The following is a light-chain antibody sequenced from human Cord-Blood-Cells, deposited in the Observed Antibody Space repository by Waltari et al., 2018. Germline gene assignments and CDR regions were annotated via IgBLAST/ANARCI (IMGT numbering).Light chain of an antibody. CDR2: KAS. CDR1: KSISSW. Sequence: DIQMTQSPYTLSASVGDRVTITCRASKSISSWLAWYQQKPGKAPKLLIYKASSLESGVPSRFSGSGSGTEFTLTISSLQPDDFATYYCQQYNSYLLTFGGGTKVEIK. V-gene: IGKV1-5*03. J-gene: IGKJ4*01. CDR3: QQYNSYLLT.